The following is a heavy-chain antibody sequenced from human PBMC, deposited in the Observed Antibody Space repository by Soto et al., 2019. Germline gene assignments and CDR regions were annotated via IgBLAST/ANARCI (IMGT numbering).Heavy chain of an antibody. V-gene: IGHV3-21*06. CDR3: ATPYYFNL. J-gene: IGHJ5*02. CDR1: GFIFSAYT. D-gene: IGHD3-22*01. CDR2: ISDDSSYI. Sequence: PGGSLRLSCAASGFIFSAYTMNWVRQAPGKGLEWLSSISDDSSYIDYADSLRGRFTVSRDNARNSLYLQIDSLGVEDTAVYYCATPYYFNLWGPGTLVTVSS.